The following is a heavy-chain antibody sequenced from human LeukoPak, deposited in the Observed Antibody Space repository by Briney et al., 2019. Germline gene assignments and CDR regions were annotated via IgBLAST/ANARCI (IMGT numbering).Heavy chain of an antibody. D-gene: IGHD1-26*01. CDR1: GYTFTSYG. CDR2: ISAYNGNT. V-gene: IGHV1-18*01. J-gene: IGHJ4*02. CDR3: ARDEGVIVGAYPFDY. Sequence: ASVKVSCKASGYTFTSYGISWVRQAPGQGLEWMGWISAYNGNTNYAQKLQGRVTMTTDTSTSTAYMELRSLRSDDTAVYYCARDEGVIVGAYPFDYWGQGTLVTVSS.